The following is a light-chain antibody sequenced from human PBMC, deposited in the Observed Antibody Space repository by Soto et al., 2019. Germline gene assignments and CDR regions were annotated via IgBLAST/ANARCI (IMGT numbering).Light chain of an antibody. V-gene: IGKV1-39*01. J-gene: IGKJ1*01. Sequence: DIQMTQSPSSLSASVGDRVTITCRASQTIYTYLNWYQQTPGKGPKFMIYAAYSLESGVPARFRRSRSGTAFNLTISTLQPEEFASEFCQQSHNIPWTFGQGTKVEIK. CDR2: AAY. CDR1: QTIYTY. CDR3: QQSHNIPWT.